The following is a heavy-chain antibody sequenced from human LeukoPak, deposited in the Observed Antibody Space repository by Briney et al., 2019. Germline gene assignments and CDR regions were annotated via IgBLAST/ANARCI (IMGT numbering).Heavy chain of an antibody. CDR3: ARGQLGVPYKDSYHPNRGGYNWFDP. CDR2: ISYDGSNK. V-gene: IGHV3-30*03. CDR1: GFTFSSYG. J-gene: IGHJ5*02. D-gene: IGHD5-18*01. Sequence: GGSLRPSCAASGFTFSSYGMHWVRQAPGKGLEWVAVISYDGSNKYYADSVKGRFTISRDNSKNTLYLQMNSLRAEDTAVYYCARGQLGVPYKDSYHPNRGGYNWFDPRGQGTLVTVSS.